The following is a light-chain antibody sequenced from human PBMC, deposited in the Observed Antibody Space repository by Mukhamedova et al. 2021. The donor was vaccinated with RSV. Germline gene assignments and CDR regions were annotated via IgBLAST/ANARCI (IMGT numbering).Light chain of an antibody. CDR2: KTS. Sequence: WYQRRVHGEVPKLLIYKTSTLQSGVPSRFSGSGSGTEFTLTISSLQPDDVATYYCQQYGGSSRMFGQGTKVEIK. J-gene: IGKJ1*01. V-gene: IGKV1-5*03. CDR3: QQYGGSSRM.